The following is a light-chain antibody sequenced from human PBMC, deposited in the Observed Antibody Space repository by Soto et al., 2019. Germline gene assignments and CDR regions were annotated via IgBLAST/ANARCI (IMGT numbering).Light chain of an antibody. Sequence: EIVLTQSPGTLSLSPGERATLSCRASQSVSSSYLAWHQQKPGQAPRLLIYGASSRATGIPDRFSGSGSGTDFTITISRLEPEDFAVYYCQQYGSSTPSFTFGPGTKVDIK. CDR2: GAS. CDR3: QQYGSSTPSFT. V-gene: IGKV3-20*01. CDR1: QSVSSSY. J-gene: IGKJ3*01.